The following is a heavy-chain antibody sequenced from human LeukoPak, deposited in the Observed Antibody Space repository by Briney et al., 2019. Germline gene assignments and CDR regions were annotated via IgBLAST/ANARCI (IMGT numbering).Heavy chain of an antibody. CDR3: AREVSGYSSGWMIGAFDI. J-gene: IGHJ3*02. CDR2: IYTSGST. Sequence: PSQTLSLTCTVSGGSISIGSYYWSWIRQPAGKGLEWIGRIYTSGSTNYNPSLKSRVTISVDTSKNQFSLKLSSVTAADTAVYYCAREVSGYSSGWMIGAFDIWGQGTMVTVSS. V-gene: IGHV4-61*02. D-gene: IGHD6-19*01. CDR1: GGSISIGSYY.